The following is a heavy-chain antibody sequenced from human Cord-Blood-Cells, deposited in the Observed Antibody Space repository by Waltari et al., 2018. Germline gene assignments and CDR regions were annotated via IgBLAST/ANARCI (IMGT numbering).Heavy chain of an antibody. CDR3: ARLGIAARRGNFDY. CDR2: INHSGST. V-gene: IGHV4-34*01. CDR1: GGSFSGYY. D-gene: IGHD6-6*01. J-gene: IGHJ4*02. Sequence: QVQLQQWGAGLLKPSETLSLTCAVYGGSFSGYYWSWIRQPPGKGLEWIGEINHSGSTNYTPSLKSRVTISVDTSKNQFSLKLSSVTAADTAVYYCARLGIAARRGNFDYWGQGTLVTVSS.